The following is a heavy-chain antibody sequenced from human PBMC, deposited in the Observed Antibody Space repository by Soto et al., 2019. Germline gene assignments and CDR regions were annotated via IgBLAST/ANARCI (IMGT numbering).Heavy chain of an antibody. Sequence: QVQLVQSGAEVKKPGASVKVSCKASGYTFTSYDINWVRQATGQGLEWMGWMNPNSGNTGYAQKVQGRVTMTRNTSRSTAYMELSSLRSEDTDVYYCARDQRSSSWYVPEYFQHWGQGTLVTVAS. D-gene: IGHD6-13*01. CDR1: GYTFTSYD. J-gene: IGHJ1*01. V-gene: IGHV1-8*01. CDR2: MNPNSGNT. CDR3: ARDQRSSSWYVPEYFQH.